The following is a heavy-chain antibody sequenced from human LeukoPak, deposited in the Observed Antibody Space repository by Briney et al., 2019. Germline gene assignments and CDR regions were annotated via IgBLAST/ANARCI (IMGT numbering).Heavy chain of an antibody. CDR1: GGSFSGYY. J-gene: IGHJ1*01. V-gene: IGHV4-34*01. CDR2: INHSGST. Sequence: SETLSLTCAVYGGSFSGYYWSWIRQPPGKGLEWIGEINHSGSTNYNPSLKSRVTISVDTSKNQFSLKLSSVTAADTAVYYCAAPAPPWGVLEWLLSPQPFQHWGQGTPVTVSS. CDR3: AAPAPPWGVLEWLLSPQPFQH. D-gene: IGHD3-3*01.